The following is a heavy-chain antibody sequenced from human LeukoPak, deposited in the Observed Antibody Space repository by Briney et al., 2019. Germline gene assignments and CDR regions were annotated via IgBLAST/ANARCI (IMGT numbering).Heavy chain of an antibody. CDR1: GYTFTGYY. D-gene: IGHD3-16*01. CDR3: ASEGRPYYSTSGSHVYMAYSYIDV. CDR2: INPNSGGT. V-gene: IGHV1-2*02. Sequence: GASVKVSCKASGYTFTGYYMHWVRQAPGQGLEWMGWINPNSGGTNYAQKFQDRVTITADASSSTAYMELSSLRSEDTAVYYCASEGRPYYSTSGSHVYMAYSYIDVWGKGTTVIVSS. J-gene: IGHJ6*03.